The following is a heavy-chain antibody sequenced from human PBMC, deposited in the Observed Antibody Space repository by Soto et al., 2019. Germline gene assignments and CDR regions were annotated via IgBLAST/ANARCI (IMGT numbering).Heavy chain of an antibody. V-gene: IGHV1-18*01. J-gene: IGHJ5*02. CDR1: GYTFTSYG. D-gene: IGHD3-9*01. Sequence: QVQLVQSGAEVKKPGASVKVSCKASGYTFTSYGISWVRQAPGQGLEWMGWISAYNGNTNYAQKLQGRVTMTTDTSTSTAYKELRSLRSDDTAVYYCARGTLRYFDWLPELGWFDPWGQGTLVTGSS. CDR3: ARGTLRYFDWLPELGWFDP. CDR2: ISAYNGNT.